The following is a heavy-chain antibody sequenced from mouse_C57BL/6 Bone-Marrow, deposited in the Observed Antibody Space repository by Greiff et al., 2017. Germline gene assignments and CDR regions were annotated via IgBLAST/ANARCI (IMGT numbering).Heavy chain of an antibody. CDR2: IDPNSGGT. CDR1: GYTFTSYW. D-gene: IGHD1-1*01. J-gene: IGHJ4*01. Sequence: QVQLQQPGAELVKPGASVKLSCKASGYTFTSYWMHWVKQRPGRGLEWIGRIDPNSGGTKYNEKFKSKATLTVDKPSSTAYIQLSSLTSEYSAVYYCASEGILYYCYYYAMDYWGQGTSVTVSS. V-gene: IGHV1-72*01. CDR3: ASEGILYYCYYYAMDY.